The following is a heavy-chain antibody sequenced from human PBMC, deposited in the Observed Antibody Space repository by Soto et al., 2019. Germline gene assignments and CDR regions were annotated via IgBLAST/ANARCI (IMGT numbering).Heavy chain of an antibody. J-gene: IGHJ4*02. D-gene: IGHD2-15*01. V-gene: IGHV3-30*18. CDR1: GFTFSSYV. Sequence: QVQLVESGGDVVQPGRSLRLSCAASGFTFSSYVMHWVRQAPGKGLEWVAVISYDGNSEYYADSVKGRFTISRDNSKNTLYLQMNSLRAEDTAVYYCAKDRGRYCSGGSCYLFDCWGQGTLVTVSS. CDR3: AKDRGRYCSGGSCYLFDC. CDR2: ISYDGNSE.